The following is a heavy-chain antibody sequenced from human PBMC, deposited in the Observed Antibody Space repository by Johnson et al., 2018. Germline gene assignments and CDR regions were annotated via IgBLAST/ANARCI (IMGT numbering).Heavy chain of an antibody. CDR1: GFTFDDYS. CDR3: AKSARGIILGYYYYKDG. J-gene: IGHJ6*03. CDR2: ISWNSGTL. V-gene: IGHV3-9*01. D-gene: IGHD3-10*01. Sequence: VQLVQSGGGLVQPGRSLRLSCAASGFTFDDYSMHWVRQPPGKGLEWVSGISWNSGTLVYADSVKGRFTISRDNAKNSLYLQMNSLRPEDTALYFCAKSARGIILGYYYYKDGWGKGTTVTVSS.